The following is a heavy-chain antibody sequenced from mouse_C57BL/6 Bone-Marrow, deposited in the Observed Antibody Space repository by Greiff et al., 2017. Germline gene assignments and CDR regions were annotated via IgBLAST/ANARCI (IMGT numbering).Heavy chain of an antibody. CDR3: ARLSTMVPFDY. D-gene: IGHD2-2*01. CDR2: IYPGGGYT. J-gene: IGHJ2*01. Sequence: QVQLKQSGAELVRPGTSVKMSCKASGYTFTNYWIGWAKQRPGHGLEWIGDIYPGGGYTNYNEKFKGKATLTADKSSSTAYMQFSSLTSEDSAIYYCARLSTMVPFDYWGQGTTLTVSS. CDR1: GYTFTNYW. V-gene: IGHV1-63*01.